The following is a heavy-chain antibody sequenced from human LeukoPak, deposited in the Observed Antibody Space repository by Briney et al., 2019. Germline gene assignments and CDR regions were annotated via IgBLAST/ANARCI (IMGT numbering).Heavy chain of an antibody. V-gene: IGHV3-30-3*02. CDR1: GFTFSSYA. CDR3: AKPYYYDSIHLDY. D-gene: IGHD3-22*01. CDR2: ISYDGSNK. J-gene: IGHJ4*02. Sequence: GGSLRLSCAASGFTFSSYAMHWVRQAPGRGLEWVAVISYDGSNKYYADSVKGRFTISRDNSKNTLYLQMNSLRAEDTAVYYCAKPYYYDSIHLDYWGQGTLVTVSS.